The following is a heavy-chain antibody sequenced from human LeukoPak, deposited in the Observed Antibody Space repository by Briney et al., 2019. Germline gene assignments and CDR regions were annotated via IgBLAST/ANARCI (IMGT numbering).Heavy chain of an antibody. CDR1: GGSFSGYY. Sequence: SEPLSLTCAVYGGSFSGYYWSWIRQPPGKGLEWIGEINHSGSTNYNPSLKSRVTISVDTSKNQFSLKLSSVTAADTAVYYCASSIRCFDWRWFDPRGQGTLVTVSS. CDR2: INHSGST. CDR3: ASSIRCFDWRWFDP. V-gene: IGHV4-34*01. J-gene: IGHJ5*02. D-gene: IGHD3-9*01.